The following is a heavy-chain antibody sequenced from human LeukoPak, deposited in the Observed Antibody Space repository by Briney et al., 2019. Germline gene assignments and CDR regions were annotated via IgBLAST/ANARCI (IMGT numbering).Heavy chain of an antibody. D-gene: IGHD3-3*01. V-gene: IGHV1-18*01. CDR3: ARNAGISEWLAIYYYYGMDV. CDR2: ISAYNGNT. J-gene: IGHJ6*02. CDR1: GYTFTSYG. Sequence: ASVKVSCKASGYTFTSYGISWVRQAPGQGLEWMGWISAYNGNTNYAQKLQGRVTMTTDTSTSTAYMELRSLRSDDTAVYYCARNAGISEWLAIYYYYGMDVWGQGTTVTVSS.